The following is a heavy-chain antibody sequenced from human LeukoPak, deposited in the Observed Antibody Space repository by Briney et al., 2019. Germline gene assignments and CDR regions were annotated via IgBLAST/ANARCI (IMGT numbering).Heavy chain of an antibody. CDR1: GPTFSSYW. Sequence: PGGSLRLSCAASGPTFSSYWMHWVRQAPGKGLVWVSHINSDGSWTSYADSVKGRFTISKDNAKNTVYLQMNNLRAEDTAVYYCVSFYETYWGRGTLVTVSS. V-gene: IGHV3-74*01. J-gene: IGHJ4*02. D-gene: IGHD2/OR15-2a*01. CDR3: VSFYETY. CDR2: INSDGSWT.